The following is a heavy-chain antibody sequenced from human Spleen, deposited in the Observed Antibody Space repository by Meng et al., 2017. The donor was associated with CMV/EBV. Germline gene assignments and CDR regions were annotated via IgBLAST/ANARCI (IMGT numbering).Heavy chain of an antibody. CDR1: GFTFDDYT. D-gene: IGHD2-2*01. V-gene: IGHV3-43*01. Sequence: GESLKISCAASGFTFDDYTMHWVRQAPGKGLEWVSLISWDGGSTFYADSVKGRFTISRDTSKNTVYLQMNSLRAEDTAIYYCAKDCSSTSCYFDYWGQGTLVTVSS. CDR2: ISWDGGST. J-gene: IGHJ4*02. CDR3: AKDCSSTSCYFDY.